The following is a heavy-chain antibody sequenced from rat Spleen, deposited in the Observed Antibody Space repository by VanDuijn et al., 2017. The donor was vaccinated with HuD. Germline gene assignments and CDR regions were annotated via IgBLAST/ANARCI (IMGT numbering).Heavy chain of an antibody. CDR2: INFSGGT. Sequence: EVQLQESGPGLVKPSQSLSPTCSVTGYSITSHYWDWVRKFPGNKMQWMGYINFSGGTTYNPSLNSRVSITRDTSKNQFFLQLNSVTTEDTGTYFCAREGATLDYWGQGVTVTVSS. J-gene: IGHJ2*01. CDR1: GYSITSHY. D-gene: IGHD1-11*01. V-gene: IGHV3-1*01. CDR3: AREGATLDY.